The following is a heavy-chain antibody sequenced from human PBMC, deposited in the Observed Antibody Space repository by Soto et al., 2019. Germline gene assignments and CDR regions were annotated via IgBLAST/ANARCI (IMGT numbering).Heavy chain of an antibody. Sequence: QVQLVQSGAEVKKPGSSVKVSCKASGGTFSSYAISWVRQAPGQGLEWMGGIIPIFGTANYAQKFQGRVTITAYESTSTAYMELSSLRFEDTAVYYCARVVTVVKSFHYWYFDLWGRGTLVTVSS. J-gene: IGHJ2*01. CDR3: ARVVTVVKSFHYWYFDL. CDR2: IIPIFGTA. D-gene: IGHD2-15*01. CDR1: GGTFSSYA. V-gene: IGHV1-69*12.